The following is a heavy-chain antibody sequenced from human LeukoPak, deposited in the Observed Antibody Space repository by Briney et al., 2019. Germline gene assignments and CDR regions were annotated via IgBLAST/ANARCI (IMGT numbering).Heavy chain of an antibody. CDR1: GGSISSYY. Sequence: PSETLSLTCTVSGGSISSYYWSWIRQPPGKGLERVGYIFTSGSTNYNPSFKSRVTISVDTSKNQFSLKLSSVTAADTAVYYCARARRGYSGYDIYYYYYYMDVWGKGTTVTVSS. D-gene: IGHD5-12*01. J-gene: IGHJ6*03. CDR2: IFTSGST. CDR3: ARARRGYSGYDIYYYYYYMDV. V-gene: IGHV4-4*09.